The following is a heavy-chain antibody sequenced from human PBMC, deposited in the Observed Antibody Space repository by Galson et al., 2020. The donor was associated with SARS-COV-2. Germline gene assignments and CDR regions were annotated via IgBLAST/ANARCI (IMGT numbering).Heavy chain of an antibody. CDR2: IWYDGSNK. V-gene: IGHV3-33*01. CDR3: ARDAYGDTAMVLGWWMDV. CDR1: GFTFSSYG. J-gene: IGHJ6*02. Sequence: GGSLRLSCAASGFTFSSYGMHWVRQAPGKGLEWVAVIWYDGSNKYYADSVKGRFTISRDNSKNTLYLQMNSLRAEDTAVYYCARDAYGDTAMVLGWWMDVWGQGTTVTVSS. D-gene: IGHD5-18*01.